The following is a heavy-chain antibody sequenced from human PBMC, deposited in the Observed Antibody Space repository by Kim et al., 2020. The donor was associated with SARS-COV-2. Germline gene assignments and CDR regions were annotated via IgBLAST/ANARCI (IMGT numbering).Heavy chain of an antibody. J-gene: IGHJ4*02. CDR2: IKRKTDGGTA. V-gene: IGHV3-15*01. CDR1: GIPFSDAW. Sequence: GGSLRLSCAVSGIPFSDAWFNWVRQSPGKGLEWVGRIKRKTDGGTADLAAPVKGRFAISRDDSKNTLYLVMNDVKTDDSAMYYCTTVSMRWGQGTLVTVSS. D-gene: IGHD2-2*01. CDR3: TTVSMR.